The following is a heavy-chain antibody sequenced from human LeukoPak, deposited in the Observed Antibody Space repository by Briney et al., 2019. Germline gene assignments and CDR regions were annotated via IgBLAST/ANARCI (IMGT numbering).Heavy chain of an antibody. V-gene: IGHV3-30*04. D-gene: IGHD6-19*01. CDR1: GFTFSSYA. CDR3: ARDNRRYSSGWYVNFDY. Sequence: GGSLRLSCAASGFTFSSYAMHWVRQAPGKGLEWVAVISYDGSNKYYADSVKGRFTISRDNSKNTLYLQMNSLRAEDTAVYYCARDNRRYSSGWYVNFDYWGQGTLVTVSS. J-gene: IGHJ4*02. CDR2: ISYDGSNK.